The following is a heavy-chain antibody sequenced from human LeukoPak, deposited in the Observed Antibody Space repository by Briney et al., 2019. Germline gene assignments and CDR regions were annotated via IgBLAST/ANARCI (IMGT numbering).Heavy chain of an antibody. J-gene: IGHJ4*02. CDR3: AKAGVVAARSYYFDY. V-gene: IGHV4-34*01. Sequence: SSETLSLTCAVYGGSFSGYYWSWIRQPPGKGLEWIGEINHSGSTNYNPSLKSRVTISVDTSKNQFSLKLSSVTAADTAVYYCAKAGVVAARSYYFDYWGQGTLVTVSS. CDR2: INHSGST. D-gene: IGHD2-15*01. CDR1: GGSFSGYY.